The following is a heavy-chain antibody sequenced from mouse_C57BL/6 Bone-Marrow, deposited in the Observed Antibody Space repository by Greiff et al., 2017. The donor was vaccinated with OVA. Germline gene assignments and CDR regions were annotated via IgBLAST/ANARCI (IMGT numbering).Heavy chain of an antibody. CDR2: IYPSSGNT. V-gene: IGHV1-81*01. CDR1: GYTFTSYG. Sequence: QVQLQQSGAELARPGASVKLSCKASGYTFTSYGISWVKQSTGQGLEWIGVIYPSSGNTYYNEKFKGKATLTADKSSSTAYTELRSRTSEDAAVYFCARETYYRNRFFDYWGQGTTLTVSS. CDR3: ARETYYRNRFFDY. D-gene: IGHD2-5*01. J-gene: IGHJ2*01.